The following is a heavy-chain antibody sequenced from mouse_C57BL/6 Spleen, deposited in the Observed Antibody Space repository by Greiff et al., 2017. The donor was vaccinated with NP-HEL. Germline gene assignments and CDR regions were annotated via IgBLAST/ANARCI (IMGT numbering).Heavy chain of an antibody. V-gene: IGHV1-52*01. CDR3: ARRDYYVWFAY. D-gene: IGHD1-1*01. CDR1: GYTFTSYW. J-gene: IGHJ3*01. CDR2: IDPYDSET. Sequence: QVQLQQSGAELVRPGSSVKLSCKASGYTFTSYWMPWVKQRPIQGLEWIGNIDPYDSETHYNQQFKDKATLTVDKSSSTAYMQLSSLTTEDSAVYYCARRDYYVWFAYWGQGTLVTVSA.